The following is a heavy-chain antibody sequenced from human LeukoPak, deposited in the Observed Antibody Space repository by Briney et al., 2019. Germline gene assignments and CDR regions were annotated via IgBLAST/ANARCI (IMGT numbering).Heavy chain of an antibody. CDR1: GFTFSSYA. Sequence: PGGSLRLSCAASGFTFSSYAMSWARQAPGKGLEWVSAISGSGGSTYYADSVKGRFTISRDNSKNTLYLQMNSLRAGDTAVYYCARDGSGYYYFDYWGQGTLVTVSS. CDR2: ISGSGGST. CDR3: ARDGSGYYYFDY. V-gene: IGHV3-23*01. D-gene: IGHD3-22*01. J-gene: IGHJ4*02.